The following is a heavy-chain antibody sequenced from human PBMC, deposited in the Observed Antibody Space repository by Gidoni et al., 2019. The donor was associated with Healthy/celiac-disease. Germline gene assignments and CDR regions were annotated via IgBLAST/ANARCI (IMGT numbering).Heavy chain of an antibody. CDR1: GGSFSGYY. CDR3: ASDSSGWHYIDY. J-gene: IGHJ4*02. CDR2: INHSGST. Sequence: QVQLQQWGAGLLKPSETLSLTCAVYGGSFSGYYWSWIRQPPGKGLEWIGEINHSGSTNYNPSLKSRVTISVDTSKNQFSLKLSSVTAADTAVYYCASDSSGWHYIDYWGQGTLVTVSS. V-gene: IGHV4-34*01. D-gene: IGHD6-19*01.